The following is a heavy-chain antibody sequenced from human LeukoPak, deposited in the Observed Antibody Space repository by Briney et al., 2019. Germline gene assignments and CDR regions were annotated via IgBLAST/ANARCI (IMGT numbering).Heavy chain of an antibody. CDR2: IWDDGNDK. D-gene: IGHD2-2*02. Sequence: GGSLRLSCAASGFTFSTYGMHWVRQAPGKGLEWVSVIWDDGNDKYYADSVKGRFTISRENAKNSLFLQMNNLRAGDTAVYYCARGSCGSGTCYKALNSWGQGTLVTVSS. CDR3: ARGSCGSGTCYKALNS. J-gene: IGHJ4*02. V-gene: IGHV3-33*01. CDR1: GFTFSTYG.